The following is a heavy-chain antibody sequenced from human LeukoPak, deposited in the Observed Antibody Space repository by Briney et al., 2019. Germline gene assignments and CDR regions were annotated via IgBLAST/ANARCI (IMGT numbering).Heavy chain of an antibody. CDR3: ARPSDSRAFDI. V-gene: IGHV1-18*01. Sequence: ASVKVSCKASGYTFTSYGISWVRQAPGQGLEWMGWISVYNGNTNYAQKLQGRVTMTTDTSTSTAYMELSRLRSDDTAVYYCARPSDSRAFDIWGQGTMVTVSS. CDR1: GYTFTSYG. D-gene: IGHD2-21*02. CDR2: ISVYNGNT. J-gene: IGHJ3*02.